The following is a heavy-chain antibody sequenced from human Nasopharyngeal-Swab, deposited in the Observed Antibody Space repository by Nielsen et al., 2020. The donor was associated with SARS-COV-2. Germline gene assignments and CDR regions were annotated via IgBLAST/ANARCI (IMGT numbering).Heavy chain of an antibody. CDR3: ARDVRLTSILYYYGSGSYYY. Sequence: LKISCAASGFTFSSYWMSWVRQAPGKGLEWVANIKQDGSEKYYVDSVKGRFTISRDNAKNSLYLQMNSLRAEDTAVYYCARDVRLTSILYYYGSGSYYYWGQGTLVTVSS. J-gene: IGHJ4*02. V-gene: IGHV3-7*01. CDR1: GFTFSSYW. D-gene: IGHD3-10*01. CDR2: IKQDGSEK.